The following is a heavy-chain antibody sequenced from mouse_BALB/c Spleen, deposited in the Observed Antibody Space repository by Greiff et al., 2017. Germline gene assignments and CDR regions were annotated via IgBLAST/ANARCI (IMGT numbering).Heavy chain of an antibody. V-gene: IGHV3-1*02. J-gene: IGHJ4*01. CDR2: IHYSGST. Sequence: EVKLVESGPDLVKPSQSLSLTCTVTGYSITSGYSWHWIRQFPGNKLEWMGYIHYSGSTNYNPSLKSRISITRDTSKNQFFLQLNSVTTEDTATYYCARSYPPITTVKNYAMDYWGQGTSVTVSS. CDR1: GYSITSGYS. CDR3: ARSYPPITTVKNYAMDY. D-gene: IGHD1-1*01.